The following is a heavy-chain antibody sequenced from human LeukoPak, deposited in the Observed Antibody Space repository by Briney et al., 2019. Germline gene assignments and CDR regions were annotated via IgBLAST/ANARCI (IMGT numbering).Heavy chain of an antibody. CDR2: IIPIFGTA. CDR3: ARELRAHDAFDI. J-gene: IGHJ3*02. Sequence: SVKVSCKASGGTFSSYAISWVRQAPGQGLEWMGGIIPIFGTANYAQKFQGRVTITADESTSTAYMELSSLRSEDTAVYYCARELRAHDAFDIWGQGTMVTASS. V-gene: IGHV1-69*01. CDR1: GGTFSSYA.